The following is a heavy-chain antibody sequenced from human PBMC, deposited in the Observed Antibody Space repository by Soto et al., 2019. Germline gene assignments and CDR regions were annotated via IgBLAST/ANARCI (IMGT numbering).Heavy chain of an antibody. CDR3: STGSPFSGSVLDY. J-gene: IGHJ4*02. CDR2: IKSKSAGETT. CDR1: GFSFRTTW. V-gene: IGHV3-15*05. Sequence: EVQLVESGGGLVKPGGSLRLSCAASGFSFRTTWMAWVRQAPGKGLEWVGRIKSKSAGETTDYADPVKGRFTISRDDSKDTLYLPMDSLETGDTAVYYCSTGSPFSGSVLDYWGQGTLVTVSS. D-gene: IGHD1-26*01.